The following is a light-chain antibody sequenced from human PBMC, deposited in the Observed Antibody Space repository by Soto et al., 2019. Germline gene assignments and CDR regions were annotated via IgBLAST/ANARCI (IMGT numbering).Light chain of an antibody. Sequence: EIVLTQSPATLSLSPGERATLSCRASQSVSSYLAWYQQKPGQAPRLLIYDASNMATGIPARFSGSGSGTDFTLTISSLESEDSAVYYCQQRSNSWTFGQGTKVEIK. CDR3: QQRSNSWT. J-gene: IGKJ1*01. CDR1: QSVSSY. V-gene: IGKV3-11*01. CDR2: DAS.